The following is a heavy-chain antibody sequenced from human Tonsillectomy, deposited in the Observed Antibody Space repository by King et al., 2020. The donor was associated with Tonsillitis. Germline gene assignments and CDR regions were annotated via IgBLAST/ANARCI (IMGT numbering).Heavy chain of an antibody. J-gene: IGHJ4*02. CDR1: GFTFTSYS. Sequence: VQLVESGGGVVQPGRSLRLSCAASGFTFTSYSMHWARQAPGKGLEWVALMSYDGSNKYYADSVKGRFTISRDNSKNTLYLQMNSLRDEDTAVYYCARDGWERYYASGTYPAHWGQGTLVTVSS. CDR2: MSYDGSNK. D-gene: IGHD3-10*01. CDR3: ARDGWERYYASGTYPAH. V-gene: IGHV3-30-3*01.